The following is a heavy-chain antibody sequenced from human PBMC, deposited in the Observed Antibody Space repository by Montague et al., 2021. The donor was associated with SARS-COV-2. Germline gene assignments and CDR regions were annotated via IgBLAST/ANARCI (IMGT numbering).Heavy chain of an antibody. D-gene: IGHD1-26*01. CDR2: NTYNGST. CDR1: GDSISTGNC. V-gene: IGHV4-4*02. Sequence: SETLSLTCAVSGDSISTGNCWTWVSLHPGKDLVWVGENTYNGSTKYKLSPKSRVSMSVDKSWNQFSLRLTSVTAADTAIYYRARKGSGRSDLAYWGQRTLVTVS. J-gene: IGHJ4*02. CDR3: ARKGSGRSDLAY.